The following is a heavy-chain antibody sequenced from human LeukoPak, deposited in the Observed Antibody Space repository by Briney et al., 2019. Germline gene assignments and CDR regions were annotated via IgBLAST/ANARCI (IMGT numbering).Heavy chain of an antibody. CDR1: GGSFSGYY. Sequence: SETLSLTCAVYGGSFSGYYWSWIRQPPGKGLEWIGEINHSGSTNYNLSLKSRVTISVDTSKNQFSLKLSSVTAADTAVYYCARGRVRKWELRGLAKYYFDYWGQGTLVTVSS. CDR3: ARGRVRKWELRGLAKYYFDY. D-gene: IGHD1-26*01. J-gene: IGHJ4*02. CDR2: INHSGST. V-gene: IGHV4-34*01.